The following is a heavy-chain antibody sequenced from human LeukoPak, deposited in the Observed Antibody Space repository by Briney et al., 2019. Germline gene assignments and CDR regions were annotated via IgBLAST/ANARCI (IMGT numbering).Heavy chain of an antibody. J-gene: IGHJ4*02. CDR3: AREDYDVTDDY. CDR1: GYSISSGYY. D-gene: IGHD4-17*01. CDR2: IYHSGST. Sequence: SETLSLTCTVSGYSISSGYYWGWIRQPPGKGLEWIGSIYHSGSTYYNPSLKSRVTISVDTSKNQFSLKLSSVTPADTAVYYCAREDYDVTDDYWGQGTLVTVSS. V-gene: IGHV4-38-2*02.